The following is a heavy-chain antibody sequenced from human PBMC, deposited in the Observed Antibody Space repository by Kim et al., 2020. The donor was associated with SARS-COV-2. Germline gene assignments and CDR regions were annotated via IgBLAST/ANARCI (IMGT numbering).Heavy chain of an antibody. Sequence: GGSLRLSCTASGFTFGDYAMSWFRQAPGKGLEWVGFIRSKAYGGTTEYAASVKGRFTISRDDSKSIAYLQMNSLKTEDTAVYYCTRETGTSSYYFDYWGQGTLVTVSS. CDR3: TRETGTSSYYFDY. CDR2: IRSKAYGGTT. D-gene: IGHD2-2*01. CDR1: GFTFGDYA. J-gene: IGHJ4*02. V-gene: IGHV3-49*03.